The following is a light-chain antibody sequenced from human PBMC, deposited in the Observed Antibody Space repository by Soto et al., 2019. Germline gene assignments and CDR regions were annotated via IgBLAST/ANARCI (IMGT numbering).Light chain of an antibody. V-gene: IGKV1-27*01. J-gene: IGKJ1*01. CDR2: AAS. CDR1: QGISNY. Sequence: DIQMTQSPSSLSASVGDRVTITCRASQGISNYLAWYQQKPGKVPKLLIYAASTLQSGVLSRFSGSGAGTDFTLTIDSLQPEDVATYCCQKYDSAPRTFGQGTKVEIK. CDR3: QKYDSAPRT.